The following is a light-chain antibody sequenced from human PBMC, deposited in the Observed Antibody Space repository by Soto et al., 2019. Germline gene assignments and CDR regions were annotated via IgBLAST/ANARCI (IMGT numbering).Light chain of an antibody. CDR1: QSVSASQ. CDR3: QQYGNSPIT. CDR2: GIS. Sequence: EVVLTQSPGTLSLSPGQRATLSCRTSQSVSASQLAWYQHKPGQAPRLLIYGISKRATGIPDRFSGSGSGTDFTLTINGLEPEDFAVYYCQQYGNSPITFGQGTRLEIK. J-gene: IGKJ5*01. V-gene: IGKV3-20*01.